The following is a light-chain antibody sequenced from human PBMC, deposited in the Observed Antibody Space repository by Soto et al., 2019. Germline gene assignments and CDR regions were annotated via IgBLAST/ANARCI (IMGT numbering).Light chain of an antibody. J-gene: IGKJ1*01. V-gene: IGKV4-1*01. CDR3: QQYYTIPPT. CDR2: WAS. Sequence: DIVMTQSPDSLAVSLGERATINCKSSQSVLHSSNNKNYLAWYQQKPGKPPKLLISWASTRESGVPDRFSASGSGTDFTLTISSLQAEDVAVYYCQQYYTIPPTFGQGTKVELK. CDR1: QSVLHSSNNKNY.